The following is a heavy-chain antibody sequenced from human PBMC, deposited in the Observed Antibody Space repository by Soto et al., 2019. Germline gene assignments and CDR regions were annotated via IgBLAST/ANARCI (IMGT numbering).Heavy chain of an antibody. CDR2: ISNDGSDK. Sequence: QVQLVESGGGVVQPGRSLRLSCAGSGFTFSSYGMHWVRQAPGKGLEWVAVISNDGSDKYYVDSVKGRFTISRDNSKNTLFLQMNRLRAEDTAVYYCAKIGSDYTTHDNIDYWGQGTLVTVSS. CDR1: GFTFSSYG. CDR3: AKIGSDYTTHDNIDY. D-gene: IGHD4-4*01. V-gene: IGHV3-30*18. J-gene: IGHJ4*02.